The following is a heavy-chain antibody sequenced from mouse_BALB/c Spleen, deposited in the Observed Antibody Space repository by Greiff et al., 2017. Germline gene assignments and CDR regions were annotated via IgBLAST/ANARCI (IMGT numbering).Heavy chain of an antibody. Sequence: QVQLKESGAELVRPGSSVKISCKASGYAFSSYWMNWVKQRPGQGLEWIGQIYPGDGDTNYNGKFKGKATLTADKSSSTAYMQLSSLTSEDSAVYFCARWERGYRSYDFDYWGQGTTLTVSS. CDR2: IYPGDGDT. CDR3: ARWERGYRSYDFDY. CDR1: GYAFSSYW. J-gene: IGHJ2*01. V-gene: IGHV1-80*01. D-gene: IGHD2-14*01.